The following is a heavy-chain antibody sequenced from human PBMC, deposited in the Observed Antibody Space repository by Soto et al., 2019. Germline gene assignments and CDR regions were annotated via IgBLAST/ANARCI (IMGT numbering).Heavy chain of an antibody. V-gene: IGHV1-69*01. CDR1: GGTFSSYA. D-gene: IGHD3-22*01. CDR3: ARDGTLYDTGAYYYVY. J-gene: IGHJ4*02. CDR2: IIPVFGKA. Sequence: QVQLVQSGAEVKKPGSSVKVSCKASGGTFSSYAISWVRQAPGQGLEWMGGIIPVFGKANYAQKFQGRVTITADESTNTGYLELRSLTSEDTAIYYCARDGTLYDTGAYYYVYWGQGSLVTVSS.